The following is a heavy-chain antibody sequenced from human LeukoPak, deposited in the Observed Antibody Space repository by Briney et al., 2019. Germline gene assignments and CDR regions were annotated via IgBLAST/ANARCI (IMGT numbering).Heavy chain of an antibody. CDR1: GVTFSSYW. D-gene: IGHD2-21*01. CDR3: ARYCGGDCSGMDV. J-gene: IGHJ6*02. Sequence: GGSLRLSCVASGVTFSSYWMSWVRQAPGKGLEWVANTNQDGSEEHYADSVKGRFTISRDNAKNSLSLQMNSLRVEDTAVYYCARYCGGDCSGMDVRGQGTTVTVSS. V-gene: IGHV3-7*01. CDR2: TNQDGSEE.